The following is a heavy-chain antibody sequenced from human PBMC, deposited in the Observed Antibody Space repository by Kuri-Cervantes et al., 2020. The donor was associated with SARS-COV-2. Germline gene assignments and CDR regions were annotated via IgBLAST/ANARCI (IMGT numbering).Heavy chain of an antibody. J-gene: IGHJ3*01. Sequence: ASVKVSCKASGYTFTSYYMHWVQQAPEQGIEWMVIINPSGGITSYAQKLQGRVTMTRDTSTSTVYMELSSLRSEDTAVYYCARSRIAAAGTDAFDLWGQGTMVTVSS. CDR2: INPSGGIT. CDR1: GYTFTSYY. D-gene: IGHD6-13*01. V-gene: IGHV1-46*01. CDR3: ARSRIAAAGTDAFDL.